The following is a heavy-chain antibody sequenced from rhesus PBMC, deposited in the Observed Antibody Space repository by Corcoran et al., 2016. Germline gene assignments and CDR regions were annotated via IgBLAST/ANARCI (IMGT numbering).Heavy chain of an antibody. CDR2: IPAGGNA. Sequence: QVQLHESGPGLVKPSETLSLTCAVSDYSISSGYYWSWIRQPPRKGLEWMGYIPAGGNANYNPPHTSRVTVSGDTSKNQFSLPLPSVTAADAAIYYCATPTSYGSHYYFDYCGQGVLVTVSS. D-gene: IGHD6-25*01. CDR1: DYSISSGYY. V-gene: IGHV4-122*02. J-gene: IGHJ4*01. CDR3: ATPTSYGSHYYFDY.